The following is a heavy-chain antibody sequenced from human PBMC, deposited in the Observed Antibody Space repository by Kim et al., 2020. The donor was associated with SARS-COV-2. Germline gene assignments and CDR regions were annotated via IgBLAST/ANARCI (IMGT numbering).Heavy chain of an antibody. CDR1: GFMFRSYA. CDR3: ARFPTGYDPYYFDY. CDR2: ITGSGGTT. J-gene: IGHJ4*02. V-gene: IGHV3-23*01. Sequence: GGSLRLSCAASGFMFRSYAMSWVRQAPGKGLEWVSTITGSGGTTYYADSVKGRFTISRDNSKNTLNLQMDGLGGEDTAVYFCARFPTGYDPYYFDYWGQG. D-gene: IGHD5-12*01.